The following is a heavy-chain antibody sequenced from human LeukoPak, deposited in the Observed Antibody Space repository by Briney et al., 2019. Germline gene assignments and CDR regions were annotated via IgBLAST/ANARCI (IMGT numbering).Heavy chain of an antibody. D-gene: IGHD1/OR15-1a*01. CDR1: GDSVSSKSAV. CDR2: TYYRSKWSN. CDR3: ARGTAAAFEY. Sequence: SQTLSLTCAISGDSVSSKSAVWHWIRQSPSRGLEWLGRTYYRSKWSNDYAVSVKSRITINPDTSKNQFSLQLNSVTPEDAAGYYCARGTAAAFEYWGQGTLVTVSS. V-gene: IGHV6-1*01. J-gene: IGHJ4*02.